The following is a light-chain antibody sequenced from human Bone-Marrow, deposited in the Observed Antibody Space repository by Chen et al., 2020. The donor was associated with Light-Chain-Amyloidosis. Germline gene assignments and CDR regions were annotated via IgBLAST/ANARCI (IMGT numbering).Light chain of an antibody. Sequence: EIVLTQSPGTLSLSPGERATLSCRASQSVGSSYLAWYQQKPGQAPRLLIYGASSRATGIPDRFSGGGSGTDFTRTISRLEPEDFAVYYCQQYGSSPPATFGQGTKVEIK. CDR3: QQYGSSPPAT. CDR2: GAS. J-gene: IGKJ1*01. CDR1: QSVGSSY. V-gene: IGKV3-20*01.